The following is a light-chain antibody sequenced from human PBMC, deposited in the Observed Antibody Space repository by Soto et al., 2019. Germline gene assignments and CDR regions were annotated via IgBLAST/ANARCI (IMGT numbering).Light chain of an antibody. J-gene: IGKJ1*01. V-gene: IGKV1-5*03. CDR3: QQYYTYST. CDR2: QAS. Sequence: DIQMTQSPSTLSSSVGDRVTLTCRASQSISSWLAWYQQKPGKAPKLRIYQASSLQSGVPSRLSGSGSGTEFTLTISSMQPDDFATYYCQQYYTYSTFGQGTKVDIK. CDR1: QSISSW.